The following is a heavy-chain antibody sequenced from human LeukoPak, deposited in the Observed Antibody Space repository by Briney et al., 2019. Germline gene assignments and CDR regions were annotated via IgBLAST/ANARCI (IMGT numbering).Heavy chain of an antibody. V-gene: IGHV1-18*01. CDR1: GYTFTSYG. CDR2: ISVYNGHT. D-gene: IGHD1-26*01. J-gene: IGHJ3*01. CDR3: ARGGRWGLPRPYAFDV. Sequence: ASVKVSCKASGYTFTSYGISWVRQAPGQGLEWLGWISVYNGHTNYAHKLQGRVTMTTDTSTNTAYMELKTLRSDDTAVYYCARGGRWGLPRPYAFDVWGQGTVVTVSS.